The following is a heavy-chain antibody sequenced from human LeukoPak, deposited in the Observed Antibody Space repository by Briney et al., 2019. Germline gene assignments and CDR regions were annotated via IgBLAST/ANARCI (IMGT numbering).Heavy chain of an antibody. J-gene: IGHJ6*03. D-gene: IGHD3-10*01. CDR2: ISSSGST. V-gene: IGHV4-61*02. CDR3: ARHYGSGSYFPSYYYYYYYMDV. Sequence: PSETLSLTCTVSGDSISSGDYYWSWIQQPPGKGLEWIGRISSSGSTNYNPSLKSRVTISVDTSKNQFSLKLSSVTAADTAVYFCARHYGSGSYFPSYYYYYYYMDVWGKGTTVTISS. CDR1: GDSISSGDYY.